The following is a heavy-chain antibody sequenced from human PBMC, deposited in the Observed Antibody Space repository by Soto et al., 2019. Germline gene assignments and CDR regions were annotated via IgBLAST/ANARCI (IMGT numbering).Heavy chain of an antibody. Sequence: PSETLSLTCTFSGFSISSYYWGWIRQPPGKGLEWIGSIYYSGSTYYNPSLKSRVTISVDTSKNQFSLKLSSVTAADTAVYYCARQNRPLYDFWSGYYTGWFDPWGQGTLVTVS. V-gene: IGHV4-39*01. J-gene: IGHJ5*02. CDR1: GFSISSYY. D-gene: IGHD3-3*01. CDR3: ARQNRPLYDFWSGYYTGWFDP. CDR2: IYYSGST.